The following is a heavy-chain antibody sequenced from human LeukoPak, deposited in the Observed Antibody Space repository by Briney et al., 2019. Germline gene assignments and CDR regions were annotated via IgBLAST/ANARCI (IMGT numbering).Heavy chain of an antibody. CDR3: ARTYYDYIWGQTDY. CDR2: ISAYNGNT. D-gene: IGHD3-16*01. J-gene: IGHJ4*02. Sequence: ASEKVSCRASGYTFTGYGISWVRQAPGQGLEWMGWISAYNGNTDYAQKLQGRVTMTTDTSTSTAYMELRSLRSDDTAVYYCARTYYDYIWGQTDYWGQGALVTVSS. CDR1: GYTFTGYG. V-gene: IGHV1-18*01.